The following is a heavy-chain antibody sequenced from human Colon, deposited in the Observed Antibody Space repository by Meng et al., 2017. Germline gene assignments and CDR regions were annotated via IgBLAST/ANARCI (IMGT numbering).Heavy chain of an antibody. Sequence: QGQMEESGTGLGDAAGTQAITWDVSGGSSSSSNWWSWVRQPPGKGLEWIGESKHSGSTNYNPSLKSRVTISVDKSKNQFSLKLSSVTAADTVVYYCASFPPPGKQWLVTDYWGQGTLVTVSS. D-gene: IGHD6-19*01. J-gene: IGHJ4*02. CDR2: SKHSGST. CDR1: GGSSSSSNW. V-gene: IGHV4-4*02. CDR3: ASFPPPGKQWLVTDY.